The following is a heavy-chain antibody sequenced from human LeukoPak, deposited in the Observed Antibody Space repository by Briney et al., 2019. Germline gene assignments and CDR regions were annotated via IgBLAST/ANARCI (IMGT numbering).Heavy chain of an antibody. Sequence: ASVKVSCKASGYTFTGYYMHWVRQAPGQGLEWMGWINPNSGGTNYAQKFQGRVTMTRDTSISTAYMELSRLRSEDTAVYYCAGYSSSRDAFDIWGQGTMVTVSS. CDR3: AGYSSSRDAFDI. CDR2: INPNSGGT. J-gene: IGHJ3*02. V-gene: IGHV1-2*02. CDR1: GYTFTGYY. D-gene: IGHD6-6*01.